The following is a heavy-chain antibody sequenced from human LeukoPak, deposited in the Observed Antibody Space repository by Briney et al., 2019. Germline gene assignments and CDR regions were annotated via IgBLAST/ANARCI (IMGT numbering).Heavy chain of an antibody. CDR1: GYTFTSYG. Sequence: ASVNVSCKASGYTFTSYGISWVRQAPGQGLEWLGWISAYNGNTNYAQKLQGRVTMTTDTSTSTAYMELRSLRSDDTAVYYCARSLSTSPHIYFDYWGQGTLVTVSS. CDR2: ISAYNGNT. CDR3: ARSLSTSPHIYFDY. V-gene: IGHV1-18*04. J-gene: IGHJ4*02.